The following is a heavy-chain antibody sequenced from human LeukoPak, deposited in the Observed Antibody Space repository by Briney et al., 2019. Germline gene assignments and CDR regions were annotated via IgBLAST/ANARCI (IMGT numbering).Heavy chain of an antibody. V-gene: IGHV3-23*01. CDR2: ISGSGGST. J-gene: IGHJ4*02. CDR1: GFTFSSYA. CDR3: AKDRSAITIFGVAQWAIDY. Sequence: GGSLRLSCAASGFTFSSYAMSWVRQAPGKGLEWVSAISGSGGSTYYADSVKGRFTISRDNSKNTLYLQMNSLRAEDTAVYYCAKDRSAITIFGVAQWAIDYWGQGTLVTVSS. D-gene: IGHD3-3*01.